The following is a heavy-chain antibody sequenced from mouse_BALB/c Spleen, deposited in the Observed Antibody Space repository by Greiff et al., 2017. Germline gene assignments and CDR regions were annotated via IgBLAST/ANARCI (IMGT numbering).Heavy chain of an antibody. Sequence: EVNLVESGGGLVQPGGSLKLSCAASGFTFSSYTMSWVRQTPEKRLEWVAYISNGGGSTYYPDTVKGRFTISRDNAKNTLYLQMSSLKSEDTAMYYCARRSSHEGCAYWGQGTLVTVSA. J-gene: IGHJ3*01. CDR2: ISNGGGST. CDR1: GFTFSSYT. D-gene: IGHD1-1*01. V-gene: IGHV5-12-2*01. CDR3: ARRSSHEGCAY.